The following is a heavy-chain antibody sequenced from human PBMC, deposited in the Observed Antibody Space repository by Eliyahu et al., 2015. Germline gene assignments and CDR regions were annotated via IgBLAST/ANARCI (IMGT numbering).Heavy chain of an antibody. CDR1: GGSISSSSYY. V-gene: IGHV4-39*01. J-gene: IGHJ3*02. Sequence: QLQLQESGPGLVKSSETLSLTCTVSGGSISSSSYYWGWIRQPPGKGLEWIGSIYYSGRTYYNPSLKSRVTISVDASKNQFSLKLSSVTAADTAVYYCARHNWNYVLDGFDIWGQGTMVTVSS. CDR2: IYYSGRT. CDR3: ARHNWNYVLDGFDI. D-gene: IGHD1-7*01.